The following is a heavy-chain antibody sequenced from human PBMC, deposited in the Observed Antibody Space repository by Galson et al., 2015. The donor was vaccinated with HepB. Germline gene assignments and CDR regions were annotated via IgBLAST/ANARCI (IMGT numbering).Heavy chain of an antibody. CDR3: EKEVYSTCSGMDV. CDR2: ISGSGGTT. V-gene: IGHV3-23*01. D-gene: IGHD2-8*01. CDR1: GFTFSSYA. J-gene: IGHJ6*02. Sequence: SLRLSCAASGFTFSSYAMNWVRQAPGKGLEWVSAISGSGGTTFYADSVKGRFTISRYNSKNTLYLQMNSLRAEDTAVYYCEKEVYSTCSGMDVWGQGTSVTVSS.